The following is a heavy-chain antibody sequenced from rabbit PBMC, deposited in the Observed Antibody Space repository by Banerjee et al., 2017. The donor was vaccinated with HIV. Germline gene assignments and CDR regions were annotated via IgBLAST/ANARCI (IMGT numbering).Heavy chain of an antibody. D-gene: IGHD1-1*01. CDR2: IDTGSSGST. J-gene: IGHJ4*01. V-gene: IGHV1S40*01. CDR1: GFSFSSSYW. Sequence: QSLEESGGGLVKPGGTLTLTCTASGFSFSSSYWICWVRQAPGKGLEWIACIDTGSSGSTYYASWAKGRFTISKTSSTTVTLQLNSLTAADTATYFCARGYSGLYVNLWGPGTLVTVS. CDR3: ARGYSGLYVNL.